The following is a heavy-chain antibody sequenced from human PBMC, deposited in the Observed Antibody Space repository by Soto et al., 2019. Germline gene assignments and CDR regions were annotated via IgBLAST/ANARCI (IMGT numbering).Heavy chain of an antibody. CDR1: GYTFTSYG. Sequence: ASVKFSCKASGYTFTSYGISWVRQAPGQVLECMVWMNPNSGNTGYXXKFQGRVXXTRNISISTVXMELSXLSSEDTAVYYCARTRLQSAVDIWAQGTMVTVSS. CDR3: ARTRLQSAVDI. CDR2: MNPNSGNT. J-gene: IGHJ3*02. D-gene: IGHD4-4*01. V-gene: IGHV1-8*02.